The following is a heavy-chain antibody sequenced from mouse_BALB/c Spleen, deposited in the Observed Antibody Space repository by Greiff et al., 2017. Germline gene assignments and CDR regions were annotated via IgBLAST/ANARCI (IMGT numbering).Heavy chain of an antibody. D-gene: IGHD2-1*01. CDR2: ILPGSGST. V-gene: IGHV1-9*01. CDR3: ARDYGNFPWFAY. Sequence: VQLQQSGAELMKPGASVKISCKATGYTFSSCWIEWVKQRPGHGLEWIGEILPGSGSTNYNEKFKGKATFTADTSSNTAYMQLSSLTSEDSAVYYCARDYGNFPWFAYWGQGTLVTVSA. CDR1: GYTFSSCW. J-gene: IGHJ3*01.